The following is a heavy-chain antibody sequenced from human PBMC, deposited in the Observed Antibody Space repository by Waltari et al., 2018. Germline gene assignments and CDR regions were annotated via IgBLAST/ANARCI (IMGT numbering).Heavy chain of an antibody. CDR2: IYHSGRT. Sequence: QVQLQESGPGLVKPSETLSLTCAVSGYSIRSGYSLGWIRQPPGKGLEWIGSIYHSGRTYYNPSLKSRVTISVDTSKNQFSLKLSSVTAADTAVYYCARRTAADGFDYWGQGTLVTVSS. CDR1: GYSIRSGYS. CDR3: ARRTAADGFDY. J-gene: IGHJ4*02. V-gene: IGHV4-38-2*01. D-gene: IGHD6-13*01.